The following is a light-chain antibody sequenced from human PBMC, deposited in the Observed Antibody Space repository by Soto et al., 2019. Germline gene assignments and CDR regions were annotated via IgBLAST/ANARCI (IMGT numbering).Light chain of an antibody. CDR1: QYVNIY. CDR2: DAS. J-gene: IGKJ4*01. Sequence: EIVLTHSPATVSLSPGERVTLSFRASQYVNIYLAWYQQKPGQAPRLLIYDASNRATGVPARFSGSGSGTDFTLTISSLESEDFAVYYCQQRANWPLTFGGGTKVDI. V-gene: IGKV3-11*01. CDR3: QQRANWPLT.